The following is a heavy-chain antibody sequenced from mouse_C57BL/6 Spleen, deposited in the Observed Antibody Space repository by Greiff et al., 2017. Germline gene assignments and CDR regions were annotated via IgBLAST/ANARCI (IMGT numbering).Heavy chain of an antibody. D-gene: IGHD2-4*01. CDR2: INPNNGGT. CDR1: GYTFTDYY. V-gene: IGHV1-26*01. CDR3: ARHYYDYLYYFDY. Sequence: EVQLQQSGPELVKPGASVKISCKASGYTFTDYYMNWVKQSHGKSLEWIGDINPNNGGTSYNQKFKGKATLTVDKSSSTAYMELRSLTSEDSAVYYCARHYYDYLYYFDYWGQGTTLTVSS. J-gene: IGHJ2*01.